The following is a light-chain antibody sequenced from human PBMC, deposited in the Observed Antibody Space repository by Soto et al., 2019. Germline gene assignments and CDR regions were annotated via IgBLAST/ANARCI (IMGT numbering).Light chain of an antibody. CDR1: QNINSW. Sequence: DIQMTQSPSTLSASVGDRVIITCRASQNINSWLAWYQQRPGKAPKLLIYKASSLQTGVPSRFSGSGSGTEFTLTISRLEPEDFAVYYCQQYNSYSETFGQGTKVDIK. CDR2: KAS. V-gene: IGKV1-5*03. J-gene: IGKJ1*01. CDR3: QQYNSYSET.